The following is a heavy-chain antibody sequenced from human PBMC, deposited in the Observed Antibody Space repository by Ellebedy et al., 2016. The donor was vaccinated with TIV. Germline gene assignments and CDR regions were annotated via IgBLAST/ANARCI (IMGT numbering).Heavy chain of an antibody. V-gene: IGHV1-2*02. D-gene: IGHD6-19*01. Sequence: ASVKVSCKASGYSFTGYYMYWVRQAPGQGPEWMGWINPNSGGTNYAQKFQGRVTMTRDTSISTAYMELSRLRSDDTAVYYCARGQWLVRPLDYWGQGTLVTVSS. J-gene: IGHJ4*02. CDR2: INPNSGGT. CDR3: ARGQWLVRPLDY. CDR1: GYSFTGYY.